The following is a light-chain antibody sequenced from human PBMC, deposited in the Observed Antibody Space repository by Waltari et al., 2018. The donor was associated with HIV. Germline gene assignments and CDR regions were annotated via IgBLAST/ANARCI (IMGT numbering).Light chain of an antibody. CDR1: KLGEKY. CDR2: QDT. CDR3: QAWDNNTWM. J-gene: IGLJ3*02. Sequence: SYELIQPPSVSVSPGQTASITCSGDKLGEKYPCWYQQRPGQSPVLVIYQDTKRPSGIPERVSASKSGNTATLTISGTQVMDEAHYYCQAWDNNTWMFGGGTKLTVL. V-gene: IGLV3-1*01.